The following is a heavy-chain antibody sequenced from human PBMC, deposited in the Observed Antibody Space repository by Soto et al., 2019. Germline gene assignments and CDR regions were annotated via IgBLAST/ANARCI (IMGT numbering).Heavy chain of an antibody. CDR3: TRIGPEAAMRWYFDY. CDR2: IRATPSGGPA. J-gene: IGHJ4*02. V-gene: IGHV3-49*04. Sequence: GSLRLYGKTSGFTCGDYALNWVRQAPGKGLGWVAFIRATPSGGPAEYAASVKDRFTVSRDASSSTAYLQMDSLRTEDTAVYFCTRIGPEAAMRWYFDYWGQGSLVTVSS. CDR1: GFTCGDYA. D-gene: IGHD2-2*01.